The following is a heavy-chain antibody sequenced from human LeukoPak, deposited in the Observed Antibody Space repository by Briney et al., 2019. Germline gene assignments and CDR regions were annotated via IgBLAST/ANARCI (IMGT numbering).Heavy chain of an antibody. CDR3: ARGPLIGGSKSWFDP. J-gene: IGHJ5*02. CDR2: VNSDGSST. CDR1: GFTFSSYW. V-gene: IGHV3-74*01. D-gene: IGHD7-27*01. Sequence: PGGSLRLSCAASGFTFSSYWMHWVCQAPGKGLVWVSRVNSDGSSTNYADSVKGRFTISRDNAQNTLFLQMNSLRADDTAVYYCARGPLIGGSKSWFDPWGQGTLVTVSS.